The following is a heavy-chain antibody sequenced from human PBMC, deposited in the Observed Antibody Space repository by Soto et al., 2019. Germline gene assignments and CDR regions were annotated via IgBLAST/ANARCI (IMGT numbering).Heavy chain of an antibody. CDR3: AKDGYTYGSADF. CDR1: GFHFSNYG. V-gene: IGHV3-30*18. D-gene: IGHD5-18*01. Sequence: GVSLRLSCAASGFHFSNYGMHWVRQAPGKGLEWVALISSDGSNKYYADSVKGRFTISRDNSKNTLYLQMNSLRAEDTAVYYCAKDGYTYGSADFWGQGTLVTVSS. CDR2: ISSDGSNK. J-gene: IGHJ4*02.